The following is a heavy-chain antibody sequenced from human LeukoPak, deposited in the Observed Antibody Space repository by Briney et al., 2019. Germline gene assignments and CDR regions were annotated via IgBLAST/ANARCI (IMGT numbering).Heavy chain of an antibody. CDR1: GYSFTSYW. Sequence: RGESLKISCKGSGYSFTSYWIGWVRQMPGKGLEWMGIIYPGDSDTRYSPSFQGQVTISADKSISTAYLQWSSLKASDTAMYYCARHGSSGWYEQPGFDYWGQGTLVTVSS. CDR2: IYPGDSDT. J-gene: IGHJ4*02. CDR3: ARHGSSGWYEQPGFDY. D-gene: IGHD6-19*01. V-gene: IGHV5-51*01.